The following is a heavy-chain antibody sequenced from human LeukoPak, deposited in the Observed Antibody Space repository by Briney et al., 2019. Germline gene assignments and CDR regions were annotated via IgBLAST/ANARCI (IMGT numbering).Heavy chain of an antibody. Sequence: PSGTLSLTCAVSGASINSSNWWSWVRQSPGKGLEWIGEIYHSGSTNYNPSLKSRVTISVDRSKNQFSLKLSSVTAADTAVYYCARARDGYNSYFDYWGQGTLVTVSS. CDR2: IYHSGST. D-gene: IGHD5-24*01. CDR1: GASINSSNW. V-gene: IGHV4-4*02. CDR3: ARARDGYNSYFDY. J-gene: IGHJ4*02.